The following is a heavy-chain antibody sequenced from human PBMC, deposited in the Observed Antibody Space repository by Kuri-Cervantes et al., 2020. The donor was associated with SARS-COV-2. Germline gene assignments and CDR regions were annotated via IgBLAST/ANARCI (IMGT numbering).Heavy chain of an antibody. CDR2: IYPGDSDT. CDR3: ARRSRPYGDDDAFDI. D-gene: IGHD4-17*01. Sequence: KVSCKGSGYSFTSYWIGWVRQMPGKGLEWIGIIYPGDSDTRYSPSFQGQVTISADKSISTAYLQWSSLKASDTAMYYCARRSRPYGDDDAFDIWGQGTGVTVSS. V-gene: IGHV5-51*01. J-gene: IGHJ3*02. CDR1: GYSFTSYW.